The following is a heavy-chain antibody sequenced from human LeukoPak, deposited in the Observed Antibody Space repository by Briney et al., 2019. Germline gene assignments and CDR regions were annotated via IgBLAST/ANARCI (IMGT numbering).Heavy chain of an antibody. CDR2: ISGSGGST. D-gene: IGHD2-21*02. Sequence: GRSLRLSCAASGFTFSSYAMSWVRQAPGKGLEWVSAISGSGGSTYYADSVKGRFTISRDNSKNTLYLQMNSLRAEDTAVYYCAKSGAYCGGDCYPYYFDYWGQGTLVTVSS. J-gene: IGHJ4*02. CDR3: AKSGAYCGGDCYPYYFDY. CDR1: GFTFSSYA. V-gene: IGHV3-23*01.